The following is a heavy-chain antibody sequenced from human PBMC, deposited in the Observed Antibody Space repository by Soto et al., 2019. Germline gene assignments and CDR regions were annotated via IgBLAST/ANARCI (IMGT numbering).Heavy chain of an antibody. CDR1: GFTFGDYA. CDR3: TRDSPKGSDYGDFQRGDPWYYYGMDV. D-gene: IGHD4-17*01. V-gene: IGHV3-49*04. CDR2: IRSKAYGGTT. J-gene: IGHJ6*02. Sequence: EVQLVESGGGLVQPGRSLRLSCTASGFTFGDYAMSWVRQAPGKGLEWVGFIRSKAYGGTTEYAASVKGRFTISRDDSKSIAYLQMNSLKTEDTAVYYCTRDSPKGSDYGDFQRGDPWYYYGMDVWGQGTTVTVSS.